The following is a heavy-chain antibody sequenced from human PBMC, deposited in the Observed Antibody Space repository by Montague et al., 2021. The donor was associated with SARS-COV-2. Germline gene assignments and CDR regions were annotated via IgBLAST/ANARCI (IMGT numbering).Heavy chain of an antibody. CDR3: ARYYGGSFYGLDV. J-gene: IGHJ6*02. V-gene: IGHV3-20*04. CDR2: INWSADKP. CDR1: GFKFDDSG. Sequence: SLSLSCAASGFKFDDSGMTWVRQAPGKGLEWVCDINWSADKPTYSDSVKGRFTISRDNAKNSLFLQMNSLRAEDTALYYCARYYGGSFYGLDVWGQGTTVIVSS. D-gene: IGHD3-3*01.